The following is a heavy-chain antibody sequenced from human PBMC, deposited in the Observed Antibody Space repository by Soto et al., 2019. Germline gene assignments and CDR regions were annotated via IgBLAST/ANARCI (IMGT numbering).Heavy chain of an antibody. J-gene: IGHJ5*02. CDR3: ARAWADYGDSGRYNWFHP. CDR2: ISSSSSTI. D-gene: IGHD4-17*01. CDR1: VFAFSSYS. V-gene: IGHV3-48*02. Sequence: PGGSLRLSCSASVFAFSSYSMNWVRQAPGKGLEWVSYISSSSSTIYYADSVKGRFTISRDNAKNSLYLQMNSLRDEDTAVYYWARAWADYGDSGRYNWFHPWGQGT.